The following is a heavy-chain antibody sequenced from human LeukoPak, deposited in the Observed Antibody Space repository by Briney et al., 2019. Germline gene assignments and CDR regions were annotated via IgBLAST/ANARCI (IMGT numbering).Heavy chain of an antibody. V-gene: IGHV4-61*02. CDR1: SGSISSSNYY. J-gene: IGHJ4*02. CDR3: AATLGMGATTFDY. Sequence: SETLSLTCTVSSGSISSSNYYWSWIRQPAGKGLEWIGRISTIGSTNYNPSLNSRVTISVDTSKNQFSLKLTSVTAADTAVYYCAATLGMGATTFDYWGQGTLVTVSS. CDR2: ISTIGST. D-gene: IGHD1-26*01.